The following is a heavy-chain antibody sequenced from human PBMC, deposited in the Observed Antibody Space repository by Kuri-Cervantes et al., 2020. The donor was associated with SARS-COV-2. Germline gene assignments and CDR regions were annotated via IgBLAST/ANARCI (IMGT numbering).Heavy chain of an antibody. CDR1: GFTFSSYE. Sequence: GGSLRLSCAASGFTFSSYEMNWVRQAPGKGLEWVSAISGSGGSTYYADSVKGRFTISRDNSKNTLYLQMNSLRAEDTAVYYCAKSSTYYYGSGSYPPYWGQGTLVTVSS. D-gene: IGHD3-10*01. J-gene: IGHJ4*02. V-gene: IGHV3-23*01. CDR2: ISGSGGST. CDR3: AKSSTYYYGSGSYPPY.